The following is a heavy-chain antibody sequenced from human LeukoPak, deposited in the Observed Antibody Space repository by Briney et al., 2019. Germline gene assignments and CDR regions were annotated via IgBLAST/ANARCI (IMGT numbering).Heavy chain of an antibody. V-gene: IGHV3-74*01. D-gene: IGHD4-11*01. CDR3: ARASYSNYGPWFDP. J-gene: IGHJ5*02. Sequence: GGSLRLSCAAPGFTFSSYWMHWVRQAPGKGLVWVSRINSDGSSTSYADSVKGRFTISRDNAKSTLYLQMNSLRAEDTAVYYCARASYSNYGPWFDPWGQGTLVTVSS. CDR1: GFTFSSYW. CDR2: INSDGSST.